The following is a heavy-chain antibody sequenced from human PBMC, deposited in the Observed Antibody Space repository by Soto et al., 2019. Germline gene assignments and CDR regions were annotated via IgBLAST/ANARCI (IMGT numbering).Heavy chain of an antibody. CDR2: IYSGGST. J-gene: IGHJ4*02. CDR1: GFTVSSNY. Sequence: EVQLVETGGGLIQPGGSLRLSCAASGFTVSSNYMSWVRQAPGKGLEWVSVIYSGGSTYYADSVKGRFTISRDNSKNTLYLQMNSLRAEDTAVYYCAKGTLHYYDSSGYSFDYWGQGTLVTVSS. V-gene: IGHV3-53*02. D-gene: IGHD3-22*01. CDR3: AKGTLHYYDSSGYSFDY.